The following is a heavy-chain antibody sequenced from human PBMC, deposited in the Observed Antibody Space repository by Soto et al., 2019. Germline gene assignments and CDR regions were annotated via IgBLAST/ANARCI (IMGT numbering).Heavy chain of an antibody. CDR2: VYYTGST. CDR3: VRTARQGAVAPHWFDR. V-gene: IGHV4-30-4*01. CDR1: GGSINLHY. Sequence: SETLSLTCTVSGGSINLHYWSWIRQAPGKGLEWIGYVYYTGSTYYNPSLMSRLTISVDTSKNQFSLKLTSVTAAETAVYYCVRTARQGAVAPHWFDRWGQGTQVTVSS. D-gene: IGHD2-21*02. J-gene: IGHJ5*02.